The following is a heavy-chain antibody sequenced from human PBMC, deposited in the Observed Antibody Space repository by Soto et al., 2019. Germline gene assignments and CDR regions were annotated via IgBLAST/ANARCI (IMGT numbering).Heavy chain of an antibody. V-gene: IGHV1-18*01. J-gene: IGHJ4*02. CDR2: ISAHNGNT. CDR1: GYTFTSYG. Sequence: ASVKVSCKASGYTFTSYGMSWVRQAPGQGLEWMGWISAHNGNTNYAQKLQGRVTMTTDTSTSTAYMELRSLRSDDTAVYCCARDWAAAGPFDYWGQGTLVTVSS. CDR3: ARDWAAAGPFDY. D-gene: IGHD6-13*01.